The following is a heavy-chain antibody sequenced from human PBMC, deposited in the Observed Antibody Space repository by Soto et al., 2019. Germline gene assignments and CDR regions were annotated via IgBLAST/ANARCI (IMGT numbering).Heavy chain of an antibody. J-gene: IGHJ6*02. CDR3: ARQRRDASDNCFFCPRDF. D-gene: IGHD2-21*01. CDR2: IYPDDSDT. CDR1: GSTFSTYW. V-gene: IGHV5-51*01. Sequence: GESPRLSCQSSGSTFSTYWVGWVRQRPGKAREWLGLIYPDDSDTRYNPSFRGQVTISAEKSSSTIFLQWSSLKASDTATYYCARQRRDASDNCFFCPRDFCGQGTTGSVSS.